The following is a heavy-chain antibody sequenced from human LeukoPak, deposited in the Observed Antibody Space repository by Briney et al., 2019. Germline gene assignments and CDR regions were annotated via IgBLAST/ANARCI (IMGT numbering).Heavy chain of an antibody. V-gene: IGHV4-34*01. Sequence: PSETLSLTCAVYGGSFSGYYWSWIRQPPGKGLEWIGEINHSGSINYNPSLKSRVTISVDTSKNQFSLKLSSVTAADTAVYYCARGPTTVVTPGPPYYYYYYGMDVWGQGTTVTVSS. CDR3: ARGPTTVVTPGPPYYYYYYGMDV. J-gene: IGHJ6*02. CDR2: INHSGSI. D-gene: IGHD4-23*01. CDR1: GGSFSGYY.